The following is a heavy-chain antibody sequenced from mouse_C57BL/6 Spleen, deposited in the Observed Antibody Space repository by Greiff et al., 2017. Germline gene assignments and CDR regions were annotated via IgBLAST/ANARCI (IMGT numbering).Heavy chain of an antibody. CDR1: GFTFTDYY. D-gene: IGHD1-1*01. J-gene: IGHJ2*01. Sequence: EVQGVESGGGLVQPGGSLSLSCAASGFTFTDYYMSWVRQPPGKALEWLGFIRNKANGYTTEYSASVKGRFTISRDYSQSILYLQMNALRAEDSATYYCARSYYGSSYDYWGQGTTLTVSS. CDR2: IRNKANGYTT. V-gene: IGHV7-3*01. CDR3: ARSYYGSSYDY.